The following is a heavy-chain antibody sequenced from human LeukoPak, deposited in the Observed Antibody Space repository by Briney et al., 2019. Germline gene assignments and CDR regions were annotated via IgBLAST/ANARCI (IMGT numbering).Heavy chain of an antibody. CDR3: ARHFVIGGSYSNAFDI. Sequence: PSETLSLTCTVSGGSIRSYYWSWVRQPPGKGLEWIGYIYYSGSTNYNPSLKSRVTISIDTSKHQFSLKLSSVTAADTAVYYCARHFVIGGSYSNAFDIWGQGTMVTVSS. D-gene: IGHD3-10*01. V-gene: IGHV4-59*08. J-gene: IGHJ3*02. CDR2: IYYSGST. CDR1: GGSIRSYY.